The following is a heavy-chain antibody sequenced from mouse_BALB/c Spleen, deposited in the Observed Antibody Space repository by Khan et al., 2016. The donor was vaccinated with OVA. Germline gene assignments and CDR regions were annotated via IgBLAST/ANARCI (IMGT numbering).Heavy chain of an antibody. CDR3: ARRDYGSSYPGFVY. CDR1: GYSFTDYI. J-gene: IGHJ3*01. V-gene: IGHV1-77*01. D-gene: IGHD1-1*01. Sequence: QVQLQQPGPELVKPGASVKMSCKASGYSFTDYIISWVKRRTGQGLQWIGEIYPGSGSIYSNEKFKGKATLTADKSSNTAYMQISSLTSEDSAVYFCARRDYGSSYPGFVYWGQGTLVTVSA. CDR2: IYPGSGSI.